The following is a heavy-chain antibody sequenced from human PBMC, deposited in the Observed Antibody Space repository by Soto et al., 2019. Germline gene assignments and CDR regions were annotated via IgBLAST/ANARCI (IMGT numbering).Heavy chain of an antibody. CDR1: GFTLSNAW. D-gene: IGHD3-10*01. Sequence: EVQLVESGGGVVKPGGSLRLSCAVSGFTLSNAWMNWVRQAPGKGLEWVGSIKSQADGGTTDDAAPVKGRFPMSRGDSKNTMYLQMKSLKSEDTAVYYCSTGQGLLLGFGYFSYGMDVWGQGPTVNVSS. J-gene: IGHJ6*02. V-gene: IGHV3-15*07. CDR3: STGQGLLLGFGYFSYGMDV. CDR2: IKSQADGGTT.